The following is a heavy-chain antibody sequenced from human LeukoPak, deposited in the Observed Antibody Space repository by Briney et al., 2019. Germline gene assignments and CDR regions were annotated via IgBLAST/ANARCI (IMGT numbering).Heavy chain of an antibody. Sequence: PSETLSVTCTVSGGSISSGGYYWSWIRQPPGKGLEWIGYIYQSGSTYYNPSLKSRVTISVDRSKNQFSLKLSSVTAADTAVYYCAREGPSRLRFLEWLLPFDPWGQGTLVTVSS. J-gene: IGHJ5*02. D-gene: IGHD3-3*01. V-gene: IGHV4-30-2*01. CDR1: GGSISSGGYY. CDR3: AREGPSRLRFLEWLLPFDP. CDR2: IYQSGST.